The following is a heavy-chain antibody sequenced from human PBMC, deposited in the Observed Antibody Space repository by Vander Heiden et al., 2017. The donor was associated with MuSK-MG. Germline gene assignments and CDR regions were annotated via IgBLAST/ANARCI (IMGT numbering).Heavy chain of an antibody. V-gene: IGHV2-5*02. CDR1: GFSLSTSGVG. J-gene: IGHJ5*02. CDR3: AHRRAYVSGSYYQVRWFDP. D-gene: IGHD3-10*01. CDR2: IYWDDDK. Sequence: QITLKESGPTLVKPTQTLTLTCTFSGFSLSTSGVGVGWIRQPPGKALEWLARIYWDDDKRYSPSLKSRRTITKDTSKNQVVLTMTHMDPVDTATYYCAHRRAYVSGSYYQVRWFDPWGQGTLVTVSS.